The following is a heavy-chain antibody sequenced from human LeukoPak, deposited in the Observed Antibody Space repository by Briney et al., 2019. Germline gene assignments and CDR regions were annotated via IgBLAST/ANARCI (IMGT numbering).Heavy chain of an antibody. CDR2: MNPNSGNT. CDR1: GYTFTSYD. CDR3: ARDSVPGWAADY. D-gene: IGHD2-15*01. V-gene: IGHV1-8*01. J-gene: IGHJ4*02. Sequence: ALVKVSCKASGYTFTSYDINWVRQATGQGLEWMGWMNPNSGNTGYAQKFQGRVTMTRNTSISTAYMELSSLRSEDTAVYYCARDSVPGWAADYWGQGTLVTVSS.